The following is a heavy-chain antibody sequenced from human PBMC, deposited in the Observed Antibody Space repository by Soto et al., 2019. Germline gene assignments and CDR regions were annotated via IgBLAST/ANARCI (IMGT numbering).Heavy chain of an antibody. V-gene: IGHV3-23*01. Sequence: EVQLLESGGGLVQPGGSLRLSCAASGFTFSSYAMSWVRQAPGKGLEWGSAISGSGGSTYYADSVKGRFTISRDNSKNTLCLQMNSLSAEDTAVYYCAKDRGNYYGVGNWFGPWGQGTLVTVFS. CDR3: AKDRGNYYGVGNWFGP. CDR1: GFTFSSYA. D-gene: IGHD3-10*01. J-gene: IGHJ5*02. CDR2: ISGSGGST.